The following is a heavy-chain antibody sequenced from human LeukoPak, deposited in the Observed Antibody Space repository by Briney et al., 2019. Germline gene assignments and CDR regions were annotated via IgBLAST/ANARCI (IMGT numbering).Heavy chain of an antibody. CDR1: GYTFTGYY. D-gene: IGHD5-12*01. Sequence: ASVTVSCKASGYTFTGYYMHWVRQAPGQGLEWMGWINPNSGGTNYAQKFQGRVTMTRDTSISTAYMELRSLRSDDTAVYYCARVDSGYDYAVDYWGQGTLVTVSS. CDR2: INPNSGGT. J-gene: IGHJ4*02. CDR3: ARVDSGYDYAVDY. V-gene: IGHV1-2*02.